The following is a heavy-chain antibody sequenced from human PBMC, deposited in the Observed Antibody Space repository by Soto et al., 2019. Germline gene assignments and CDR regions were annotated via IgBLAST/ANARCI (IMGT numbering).Heavy chain of an antibody. J-gene: IGHJ3*02. CDR3: AKGIDGSPHDAFDI. Sequence: GGSLRLSCAASGFTFDDYAMHWVRQAPGKGLEWVSGISWNSGSIGYADSVKGRFTISRDNAKNSLYLQMNSLRAEDTALYYCAKGIDGSPHDAFDIWGQGTMVTVSS. V-gene: IGHV3-9*01. D-gene: IGHD3-9*01. CDR1: GFTFDDYA. CDR2: ISWNSGSI.